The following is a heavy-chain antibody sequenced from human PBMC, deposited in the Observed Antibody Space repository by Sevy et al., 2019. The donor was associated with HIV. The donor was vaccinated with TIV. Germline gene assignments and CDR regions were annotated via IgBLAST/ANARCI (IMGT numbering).Heavy chain of an antibody. J-gene: IGHJ4*02. D-gene: IGHD3-3*01. Sequence: ASVKVSCKASGYTFTSYGISWVRQAPGQGLEWMGWISAYNGNTNYAQKLQGRVTMITDTSTSTAYMELRSLRSDDTAVYYCARDSLGRYDFWSGYYTGIGYWGQGTLVTVSS. CDR1: GYTFTSYG. CDR3: ARDSLGRYDFWSGYYTGIGY. CDR2: ISAYNGNT. V-gene: IGHV1-18*01.